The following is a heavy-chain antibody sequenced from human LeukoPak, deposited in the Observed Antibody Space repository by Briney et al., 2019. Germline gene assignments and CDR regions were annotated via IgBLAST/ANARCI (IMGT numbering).Heavy chain of an antibody. J-gene: IGHJ4*02. V-gene: IGHV1-46*01. Sequence: ASVKVSCKASGYTFINYYMHWVRQAPGQGLEWMGIINPSGGGTSYAQKFQGRVTMTRDTSTSTVYMEVSSLKSEDTAVYYCARGGVVPASSSVEYWGQGTLVTVSS. CDR2: INPSGGGT. CDR3: ARGGVVPASSSVEY. D-gene: IGHD2-2*01. CDR1: GYTFINYY.